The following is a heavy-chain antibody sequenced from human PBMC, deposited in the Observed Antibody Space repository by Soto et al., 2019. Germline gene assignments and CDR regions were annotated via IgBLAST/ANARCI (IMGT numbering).Heavy chain of an antibody. J-gene: IGHJ4*01. CDR3: ARAGPELDY. CDR1: GGSISSGGYS. V-gene: IGHV4-31*03. D-gene: IGHD1-26*01. Sequence: QVQLQESGPGLVKPSQTLSLTCTVSGGSISSGGYSWSWIRQHPGKGLAWIGCIHYSETYYNPSLTSRLTISVDTSKHQFSLRLSSVTAADTAVYYCARAGPELDYWGHGTLVTVSS. CDR2: IHYSET.